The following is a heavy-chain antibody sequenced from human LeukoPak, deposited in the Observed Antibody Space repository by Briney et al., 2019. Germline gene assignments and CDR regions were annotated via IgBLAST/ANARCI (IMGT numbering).Heavy chain of an antibody. Sequence: SVKVSCKASGGTFSSYAISWVRQAPGQGLEWMGGIIPIFGTANYAQKFQGRVTITADKSTSTAYMELSSLRSEDTAVYYCARDRYSYGFLESAAMDVWGKGTTVTVSS. CDR3: ARDRYSYGFLESAAMDV. CDR2: IIPIFGTA. CDR1: GGTFSSYA. J-gene: IGHJ6*03. D-gene: IGHD5-18*01. V-gene: IGHV1-69*06.